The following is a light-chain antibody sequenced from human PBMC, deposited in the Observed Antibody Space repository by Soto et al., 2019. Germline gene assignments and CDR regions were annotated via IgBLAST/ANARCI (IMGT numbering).Light chain of an antibody. CDR3: QQYNKWPLT. J-gene: IGKJ4*01. V-gene: IGKV3-15*01. CDR1: QSISNK. Sequence: EIVMTQSPATQSVSPGEGATLSCRARQSISNKLAWYQQKPGQTPRLLIFGASTRATGTPARFSGSGSGTEFTLTISSLQSEDFAVYYCQQYNKWPLTFGGGTKVEIK. CDR2: GAS.